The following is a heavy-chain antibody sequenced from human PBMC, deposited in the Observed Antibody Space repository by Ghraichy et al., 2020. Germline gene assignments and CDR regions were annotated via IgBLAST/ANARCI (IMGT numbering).Heavy chain of an antibody. Sequence: SHTLSLTCAVSGVSLSTYYWSWIRQPPGKGLEWIGYIHTSGSTNYNPSLKSRVTISVDTSKNRFFLRLTSVTAADTAVYYCARPSTPGYAMGVWGQGTTVTVSS. CDR2: IHTSGST. V-gene: IGHV4-4*09. J-gene: IGHJ6*02. CDR1: GVSLSTYY. CDR3: ARPSTPGYAMGV.